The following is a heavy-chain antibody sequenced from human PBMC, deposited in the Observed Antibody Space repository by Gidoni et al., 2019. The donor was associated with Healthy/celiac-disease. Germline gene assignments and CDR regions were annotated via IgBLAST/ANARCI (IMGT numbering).Heavy chain of an antibody. Sequence: QLQLQESGPGLVKPAETLSLTCTVSGGSISSSSYYWGWIRQHPGQGLEWIGSIYYSGSTYYNPSLKSRVTISVDTAKNQFSLKLSSVTAADTAVYYCAGKSYYYDSSGYYPFDYWGQGTLVTVSS. CDR3: AGKSYYYDSSGYYPFDY. CDR1: GGSISSSSYY. CDR2: IYYSGST. V-gene: IGHV4-39*01. D-gene: IGHD3-22*01. J-gene: IGHJ4*02.